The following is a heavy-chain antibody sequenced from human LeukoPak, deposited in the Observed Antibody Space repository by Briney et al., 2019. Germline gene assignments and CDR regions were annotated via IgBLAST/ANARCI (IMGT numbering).Heavy chain of an antibody. CDR3: ARGQRYSSSWYFDY. V-gene: IGHV3-30-3*01. Sequence: GRSLRLSCAASGFTFRYYSMHWVRQAPGKGLEWVAVISYDAVNKFYADSGQGRFTISRDNSKNTLYLQMNSLRAEDTAVYYCARGQRYSSSWYFDYWGQGTLVTVSS. D-gene: IGHD6-13*01. J-gene: IGHJ4*02. CDR2: ISYDAVNK. CDR1: GFTFRYYS.